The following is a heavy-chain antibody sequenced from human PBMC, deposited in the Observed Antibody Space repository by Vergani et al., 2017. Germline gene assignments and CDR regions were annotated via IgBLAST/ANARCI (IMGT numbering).Heavy chain of an antibody. V-gene: IGHV3-9*01. CDR2: IDRKYGVK. Sequence: VEAGGGLVQPGGSLRLSCTASGFTFQAFAFHWVRQVSGRGLEWVSGIDRKYGVKNGNSFEGRFSISRDNAKKAVFLQMNNLRHEDTALYFCVKDNDYDADGPFDLWGGGRLVTVSS. CDR3: VKDNDYDADGPFDL. CDR1: GFTFQAFA. D-gene: IGHD3-16*01. J-gene: IGHJ2*01.